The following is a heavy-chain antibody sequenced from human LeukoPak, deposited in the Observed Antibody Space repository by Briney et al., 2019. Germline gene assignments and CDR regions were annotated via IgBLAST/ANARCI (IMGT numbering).Heavy chain of an antibody. V-gene: IGHV4-34*01. CDR2: INHSGST. J-gene: IGHJ4*02. CDR1: GGSFSGYY. CDR3: ARHSRAGGSYLIDY. D-gene: IGHD1-26*01. Sequence: PSETLSLTCAVYGGSFSGYYWSWIRQPPGKGLEWIGEINHSGSTNYNPSLKSRVTISVDTSKNQFSLKLSSVTAADTAVYYCARHSRAGGSYLIDYWGQGTLVTVSS.